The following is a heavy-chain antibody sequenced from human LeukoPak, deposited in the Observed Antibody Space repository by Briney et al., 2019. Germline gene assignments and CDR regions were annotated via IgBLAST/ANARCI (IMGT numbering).Heavy chain of an antibody. CDR3: AREIVQDIVVVPAAIVHGMDV. J-gene: IGHJ6*02. V-gene: IGHV1-69*04. Sequence: GPSVKVSCKASGGTFSSYAISWTRHAPGQGLEWMGRLIPILGIANYAQKFQGRVTITADKSTSTAYMELSSLRSEDTAVYYCAREIVQDIVVVPAAIVHGMDVWGQGTTVTVSS. CDR1: GGTFSSYA. CDR2: LIPILGIA. D-gene: IGHD2-2*02.